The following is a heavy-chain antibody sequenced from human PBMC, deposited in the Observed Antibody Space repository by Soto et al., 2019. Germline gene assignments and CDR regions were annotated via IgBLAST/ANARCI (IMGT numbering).Heavy chain of an antibody. CDR3: AKPRAYFYYYGMDV. CDR2: ISAGGGST. V-gene: IGHV3-23*01. CDR1: GLTFSSYA. J-gene: IGHJ6*02. Sequence: EVQLLESGGVLVQPGGSLRLSCAASGLTFSSYAMSWVRQAPGKGLEWVSAISAGGGSTYYADSVKGRFTISRDNSKNTLYLQMTSLRADDTAVYYCAKPRAYFYYYGMDVWGQGTTVTVSS.